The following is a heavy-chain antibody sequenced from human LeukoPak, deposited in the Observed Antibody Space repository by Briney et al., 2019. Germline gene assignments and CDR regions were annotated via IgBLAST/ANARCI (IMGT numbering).Heavy chain of an antibody. D-gene: IGHD2-15*01. CDR2: IRSKAYGGTT. J-gene: IGHJ4*02. V-gene: IGHV3-49*04. CDR1: GFTFGDYA. Sequence: GGSLRLSCTASGFTFGDYAMSWVRQAPGKGLEWVGFIRSKAYGGTTEYAASVKGRFTISRDDSKSIAYLQMNSLKTEDTAVYYCAKDLNRDSSFDYWGQGTLVTVSS. CDR3: AKDLNRDSSFDY.